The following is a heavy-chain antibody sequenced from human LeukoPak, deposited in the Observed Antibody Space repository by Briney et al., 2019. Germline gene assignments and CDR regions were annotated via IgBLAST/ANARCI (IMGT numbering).Heavy chain of an antibody. V-gene: IGHV5-51*01. D-gene: IGHD6-19*01. Sequence: GESLKISCKGSGYSFTNYWIGWVRQMPGKGLEWMGIIYPGDSDTKYSPSFQGQVTISADRSINTAYLQWSSLKASDTAMYYCARPEAVAATGAFDIWGQGTMVTVSS. CDR3: ARPEAVAATGAFDI. CDR2: IYPGDSDT. J-gene: IGHJ3*02. CDR1: GYSFTNYW.